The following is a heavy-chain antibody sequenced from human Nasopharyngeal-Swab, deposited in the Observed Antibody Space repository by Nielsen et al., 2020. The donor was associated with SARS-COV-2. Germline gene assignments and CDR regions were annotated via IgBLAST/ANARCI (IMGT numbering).Heavy chain of an antibody. CDR2: IIPILGIA. V-gene: IGHV1-69*04. CDR3: ARDSYSNYPLYGMDV. J-gene: IGHJ6*02. D-gene: IGHD4-11*01. Sequence: SVKVSCKASGGTFSSYAISWVRQAPGQGLEWMGRIIPILGIANYAQKFQGRVTITADKSTSTAYMELSSLRSEDTAVYYCARDSYSNYPLYGMDVWGQGTTVTVSS. CDR1: GGTFSSYA.